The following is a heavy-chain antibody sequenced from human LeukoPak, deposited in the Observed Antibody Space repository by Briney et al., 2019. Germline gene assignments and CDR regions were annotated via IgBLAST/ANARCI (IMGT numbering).Heavy chain of an antibody. Sequence: GGSLRLSCAASGFTFNRYWMNWVRQAPGKGLEWVSFISSRSATIYYADSVKGRFTISRDNAKNSLYLQMNSLSAEDTAVYYCARANYSSSSLEYWGQGTLVTVSS. J-gene: IGHJ4*02. V-gene: IGHV3-48*04. CDR3: ARANYSSSSLEY. D-gene: IGHD6-6*01. CDR1: GFTFNRYW. CDR2: ISSRSATI.